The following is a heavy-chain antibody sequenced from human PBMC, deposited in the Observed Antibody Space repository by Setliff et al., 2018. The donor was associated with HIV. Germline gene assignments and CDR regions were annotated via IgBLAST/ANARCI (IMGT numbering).Heavy chain of an antibody. Sequence: TLSLTCTVSGGSITSGSYYWSWIRQPAGKGLEWIGHIYTSGSTNYNPSLKSRVTISVDTSKNQFSLKVSSVTAADTAVYYCAGDLFPYYHDSSPYYPPGYWGQGTLVTVSS. J-gene: IGHJ4*02. CDR3: AGDLFPYYHDSSPYYPPGY. CDR2: IYTSGST. CDR1: GGSITSGSYY. D-gene: IGHD3-22*01. V-gene: IGHV4-61*09.